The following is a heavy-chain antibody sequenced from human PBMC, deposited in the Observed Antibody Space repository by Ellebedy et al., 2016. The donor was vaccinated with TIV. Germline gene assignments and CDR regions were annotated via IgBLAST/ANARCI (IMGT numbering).Heavy chain of an antibody. CDR2: IYPGDSDT. Sequence: GESLKISCQGSGSSFTSYWIGWVRQMPGKGLEWMGIIYPGDSDTRCSPSFQGQVTISADKFISIAYLQWSSLKASDTAMYYCTRGGNWFDPWGQGTLVTVSS. V-gene: IGHV5-51*01. CDR1: GSSFTSYW. J-gene: IGHJ5*02. CDR3: TRGGNWFDP.